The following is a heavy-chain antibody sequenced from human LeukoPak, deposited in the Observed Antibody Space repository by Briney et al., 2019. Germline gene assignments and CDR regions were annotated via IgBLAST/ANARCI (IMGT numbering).Heavy chain of an antibody. J-gene: IGHJ4*02. Sequence: SETLSLTCTVSGASIISYYWSWIRQPPGKGLEWIGYIYYSGSTNYNPSLKSRVTISVDRSKNQLSLKLSSVTAADTAVYYCARGGEGADYWGQGTLVTVSS. D-gene: IGHD2-21*01. CDR2: IYYSGST. V-gene: IGHV4-59*12. CDR1: GASIISYY. CDR3: ARGGEGADY.